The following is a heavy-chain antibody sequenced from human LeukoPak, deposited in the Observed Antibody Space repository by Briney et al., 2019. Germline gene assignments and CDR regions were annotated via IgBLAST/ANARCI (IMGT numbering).Heavy chain of an antibody. CDR2: INPNSGGT. V-gene: IGHV1-2*02. Sequence: ASGKVSCKAAGYTFTGYYMHWVRQAPGQGLEWMGWINPNSGGTNYAQKFQGRVTMTRDTSISTAYMEMSRLRSDDTAVYYCARYDIAARPGFDYWGQGTLVTVSS. CDR3: ARYDIAARPGFDY. J-gene: IGHJ4*02. D-gene: IGHD6-6*01. CDR1: GYTFTGYY.